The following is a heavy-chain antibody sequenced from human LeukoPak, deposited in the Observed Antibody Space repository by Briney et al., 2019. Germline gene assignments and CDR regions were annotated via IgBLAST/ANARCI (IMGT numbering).Heavy chain of an antibody. D-gene: IGHD6-19*01. CDR3: ARDLLPDLYSSGGFYFDY. Sequence: KPGASVKVSCKASGYTFTGYYMHWVRQAPGQGLEWMGWINPNSGGTNYAQKFQGRVTMTRDTSISTAYMELSRLRSDDTAVYYCARDLLPDLYSSGGFYFDYWGQGTLVTVSS. CDR2: INPNSGGT. V-gene: IGHV1-2*02. J-gene: IGHJ4*02. CDR1: GYTFTGYY.